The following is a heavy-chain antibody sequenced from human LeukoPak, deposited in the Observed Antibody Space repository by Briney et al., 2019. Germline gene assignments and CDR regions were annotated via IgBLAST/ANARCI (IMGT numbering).Heavy chain of an antibody. J-gene: IGHJ6*02. V-gene: IGHV3-7*01. Sequence: PGGSLRLSCAASGFTFSSYWMSWVRQTPGKGLESVATIKQDGSAKEYVDSVKGRFTISRDNAKESLYLQMNNLRADDTGVYYCAREKREGLWFGELFRFQYCGLDVWGQGTTVVVSS. CDR1: GFTFSSYW. CDR2: IKQDGSAK. D-gene: IGHD3-10*01. CDR3: AREKREGLWFGELFRFQYCGLDV.